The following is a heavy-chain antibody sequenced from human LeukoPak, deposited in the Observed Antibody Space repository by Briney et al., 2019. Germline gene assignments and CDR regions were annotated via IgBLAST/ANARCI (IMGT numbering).Heavy chain of an antibody. Sequence: GGSLRLSCAASGFTFSSYAMHWVRQAPGKGLEWVAVISYDGSNKYYADSVKGRFTISRDNSKNTLYLQMNSLRAEDTAVYYCARDREYSDSGGYPVFDYWGQGTLVTVSS. V-gene: IGHV3-30-3*01. J-gene: IGHJ4*02. D-gene: IGHD3-22*01. CDR2: ISYDGSNK. CDR3: ARDREYSDSGGYPVFDY. CDR1: GFTFSSYA.